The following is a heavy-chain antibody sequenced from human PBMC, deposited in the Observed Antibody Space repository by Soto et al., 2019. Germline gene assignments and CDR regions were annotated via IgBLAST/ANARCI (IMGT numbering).Heavy chain of an antibody. CDR2: IGNTLDTI. CDR1: GFAFSGHT. J-gene: IGHJ6*02. D-gene: IGHD2-15*01. CDR3: ARGDCSGGSCYGIDV. V-gene: IGHV3-48*02. Sequence: SGGSLRLSCAASGFAFSGHTMNWVRQAPGKGLEWVAYIGNTLDTIYYADSVKGRFIISRDDAMKSVFPHMSSLRDDDTAVYYCARGDCSGGSCYGIDVWGRGTTVTVS.